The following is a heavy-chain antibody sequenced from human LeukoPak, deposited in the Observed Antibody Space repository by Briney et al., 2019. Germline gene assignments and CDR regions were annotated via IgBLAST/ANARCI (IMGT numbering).Heavy chain of an antibody. CDR1: GGSISSNYY. J-gene: IGHJ3*02. CDR3: ARPRKRIAAAGTDAFDI. CDR2: IFYSGST. D-gene: IGHD6-13*01. Sequence: SETLSLTCTVSGGSISSNYYWGWIRQPPGKGLEWIGSIFYSGSTYYNPSLRSRVTISVDTSKNQFSLKLSSVTAADTAVYYCARPRKRIAAAGTDAFDIWGQGTMVTVSS. V-gene: IGHV4-39*01.